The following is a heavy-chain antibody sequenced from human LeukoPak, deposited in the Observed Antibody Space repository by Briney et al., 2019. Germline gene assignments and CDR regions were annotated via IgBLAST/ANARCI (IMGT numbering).Heavy chain of an antibody. CDR1: GGSISSGGYY. J-gene: IGHJ3*02. D-gene: IGHD2-15*01. CDR2: IYHSGST. CDR3: AREGGYCSGGSCPGSDAFDI. Sequence: PQTLSLTCTVSGGSISSGGYYRSWIRQPPGKGLEWIGYIYHSGSTYYNPSLKSRVTISVDRSKNQFSLKLSSVTAADTAVYYCAREGGYCSGGSCPGSDAFDIWGQGTMVTVSS. V-gene: IGHV4-30-2*01.